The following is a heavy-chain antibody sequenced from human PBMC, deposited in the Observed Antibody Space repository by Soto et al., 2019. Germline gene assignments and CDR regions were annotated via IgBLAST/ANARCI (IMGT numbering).Heavy chain of an antibody. CDR1: GFTFSSYW. J-gene: IGHJ3*02. V-gene: IGHV3-7*01. Sequence: GGSLRLSCAASGFTFSSYWMSWVRQAPGKGLEWVANIKQDGSEKYYVDSVKGRFTISRDNAKNSLYLQMNSLRAEDTAVYYCARSYDFACSSTSCYAFDIWGQGTMVTVSS. D-gene: IGHD2-2*01. CDR2: IKQDGSEK. CDR3: ARSYDFACSSTSCYAFDI.